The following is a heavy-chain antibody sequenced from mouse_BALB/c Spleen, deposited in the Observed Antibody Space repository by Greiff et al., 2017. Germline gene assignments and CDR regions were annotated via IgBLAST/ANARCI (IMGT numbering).Heavy chain of an antibody. CDR1: GFTFSSYG. Sequence: EVKVVESGGDLVKPGGSLKLSCAASGFTFSSYGMSWVRQTPDKRLEWVATISSGGSYTYYPDSVKGRFTISRDNAKNTLYLQMSSLKSEDTAMYYCARHMDPYDYAYYFDYWGQGTTLTVSS. CDR3: ARHMDPYDYAYYFDY. V-gene: IGHV5-6*01. D-gene: IGHD2-4*01. J-gene: IGHJ2*01. CDR2: ISSGGSYT.